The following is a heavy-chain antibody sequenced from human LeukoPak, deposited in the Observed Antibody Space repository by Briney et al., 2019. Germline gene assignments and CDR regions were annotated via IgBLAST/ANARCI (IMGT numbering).Heavy chain of an antibody. CDR3: ARDGRAYYDSSGYHYGMDV. V-gene: IGHV3-21*01. CDR1: GFTFSNYG. D-gene: IGHD3-22*01. CDR2: ISSGSSYI. J-gene: IGHJ6*02. Sequence: GGSLRLSCAASGFTFSNYGMTWVRQAPGKGLEWVSSISSGSSYIYYADSVKGRFTISRDNAKNSLYLQMNSLRAEDTAVYYCARDGRAYYDSSGYHYGMDVWGQGTTVTVSS.